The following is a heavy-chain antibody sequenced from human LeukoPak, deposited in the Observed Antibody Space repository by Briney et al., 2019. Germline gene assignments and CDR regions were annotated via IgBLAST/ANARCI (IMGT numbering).Heavy chain of an antibody. CDR1: GFTFSSHG. CDR3: AKDRISGYNFGLSAFDI. J-gene: IGHJ3*02. CDR2: TRYDGSHK. V-gene: IGHV3-30*02. Sequence: GGSLRLSCAASGFTFSSHGMNWVRQAPGKGLEWVAFTRYDGSHKYYADSVKGRFTISRDNSKNTLYLQMNSVRLEDTAVYYCAKDRISGYNFGLSAFDIWGQGTTVTVSS. D-gene: IGHD5-18*01.